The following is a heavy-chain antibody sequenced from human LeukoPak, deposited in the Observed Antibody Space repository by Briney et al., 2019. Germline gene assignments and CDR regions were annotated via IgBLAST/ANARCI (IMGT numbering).Heavy chain of an antibody. Sequence: GGPLRLSCTASGFTFGDYAMSWFRQAPGKGLEWVGFIRSKAYGGTTEYAASVKGRFTISRDDSKSIAYLQMNSLKTEDTAVYYCTRAPAYCGGDCYSDWFDPWGQGTLVTVSS. V-gene: IGHV3-49*03. CDR3: TRAPAYCGGDCYSDWFDP. CDR1: GFTFGDYA. D-gene: IGHD2-21*02. J-gene: IGHJ5*02. CDR2: IRSKAYGGTT.